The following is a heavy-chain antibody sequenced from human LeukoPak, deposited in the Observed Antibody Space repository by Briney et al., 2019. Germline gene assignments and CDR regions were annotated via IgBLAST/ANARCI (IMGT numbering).Heavy chain of an antibody. CDR1: GFTFSSYA. CDR2: ISGSGGST. Sequence: GGSLRLSCAASGFTFSSYAMSWVRQAPGKGLEWVSAISGSGGSTYYADSVKGRFTISRDNSKNTLYLQMNSLRAEDTAVYYCAKVVGIVAAGTPYYYYYGMDVWGKGTTVTVSS. J-gene: IGHJ6*04. D-gene: IGHD6-13*01. CDR3: AKVVGIVAAGTPYYYYYGMDV. V-gene: IGHV3-23*01.